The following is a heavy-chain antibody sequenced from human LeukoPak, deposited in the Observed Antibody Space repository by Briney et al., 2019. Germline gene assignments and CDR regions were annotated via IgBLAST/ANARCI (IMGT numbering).Heavy chain of an antibody. J-gene: IGHJ4*02. D-gene: IGHD6-13*01. CDR2: VSSSGSST. Sequence: PGGSLRLSCAASGFTFNNYAMSWVRQAPGEGLEWVSGVSSSGSSTYYADSVKGRFTISRDNSKNTLYLQMNSLRAEDTAVYYCAKGQRYSSSWWRDWGQGTLVTVSS. CDR1: GFTFNNYA. V-gene: IGHV3-23*01. CDR3: AKGQRYSSSWWRD.